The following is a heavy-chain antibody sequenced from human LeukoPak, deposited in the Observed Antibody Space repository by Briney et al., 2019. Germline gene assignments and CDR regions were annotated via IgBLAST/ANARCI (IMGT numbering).Heavy chain of an antibody. CDR3: ATSGWYEPLDY. J-gene: IGHJ4*02. CDR1: GFTFSTYA. Sequence: GGPLRLSCAASGFTFSTYAMSWVRQAPGKGLECVSSISGDSTYYADSVKGRFTISRDISKNTLYLQMNRLSAEDTAVYYCATSGWYEPLDYWGQGTLVTVSS. D-gene: IGHD6-19*01. CDR2: ISGDST. V-gene: IGHV3-23*01.